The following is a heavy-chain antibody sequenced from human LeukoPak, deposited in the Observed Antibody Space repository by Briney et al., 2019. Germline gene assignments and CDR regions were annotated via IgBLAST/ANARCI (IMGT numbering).Heavy chain of an antibody. Sequence: GGSLRLSCAASGFTFDDYAMHWVRQAPGKGLEWVSGISWNSGSIGYADSVKGRFTISRDNSKNTLYLQMNSLRAEDTAVYYCARATGYWGQGTLVTVSS. J-gene: IGHJ4*02. CDR2: ISWNSGSI. CDR1: GFTFDDYA. V-gene: IGHV3-9*01. CDR3: ARATGY.